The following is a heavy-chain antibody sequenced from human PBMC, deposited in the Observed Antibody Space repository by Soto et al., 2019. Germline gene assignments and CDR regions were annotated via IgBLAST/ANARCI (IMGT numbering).Heavy chain of an antibody. CDR1: GFTFSSYS. D-gene: IGHD6-13*01. CDR2: ISSSSSTI. CDR3: ARHPERIAEIGWFDP. V-gene: IGHV3-48*01. J-gene: IGHJ5*02. Sequence: EVQLVESGGGLVQPGGSLRLSCAASGFTFSSYSMNWVRQAPGKGLEWVSYISSSSSTIYYADSVKGRFTISRDNAKNSLHLQMNSLRAEDMAVYYCARHPERIAEIGWFDPWGQGTLVTVSS.